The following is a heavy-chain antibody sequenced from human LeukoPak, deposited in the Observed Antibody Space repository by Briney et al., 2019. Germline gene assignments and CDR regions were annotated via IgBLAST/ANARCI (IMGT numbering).Heavy chain of an antibody. D-gene: IGHD3-22*01. CDR3: ARDSTMIVVGLFDY. J-gene: IGHJ4*02. CDR2: INTNTGNP. CDR1: GYTLTSYA. Sequence: ASVKVSCKASGYTLTSYAMNWVRQAPGQGLQWMGWINTNTGNPTYAQGFTGRFVFSLDTAVSTAYLQITSLKAEDTAVYYCARDSTMIVVGLFDYWGQGTLVTVSS. V-gene: IGHV7-4-1*02.